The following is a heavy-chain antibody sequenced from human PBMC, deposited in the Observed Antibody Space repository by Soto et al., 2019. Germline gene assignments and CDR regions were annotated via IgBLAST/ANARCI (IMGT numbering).Heavy chain of an antibody. D-gene: IGHD3-10*01. CDR3: AAEPGFGKLSVV. CDR2: IIPLFGTT. V-gene: IGHV1-69*01. Sequence: QVQVVQSGVEVRRPGSSVKVSCKASGDTFKNCVISWVRQAPGQGLEWMGGIIPLFGTTDFAQRFQGRLTITTDESTTTAYMELSRLRSEDTATYYCAAEPGFGKLSVVWGQGTRVIVSS. J-gene: IGHJ6*02. CDR1: GDTFKNCV.